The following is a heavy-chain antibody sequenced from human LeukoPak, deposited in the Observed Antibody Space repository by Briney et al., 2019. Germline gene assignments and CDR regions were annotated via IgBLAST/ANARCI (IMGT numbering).Heavy chain of an antibody. V-gene: IGHV3-48*01. CDR1: GFTFGSYS. CDR3: ARDFSYDWKVSGWFDP. CDR2: ISSSSSTI. J-gene: IGHJ5*02. Sequence: GGSLRLSCAASGFTFGSYSMNWVRQAPGKGLEWVSYISSSSSTIYYADSVKGRFTISRDNAKNSLYLQMNSLRAEDTAVYYCARDFSYDWKVSGWFDPWGQGTLVTVSS. D-gene: IGHD5-12*01.